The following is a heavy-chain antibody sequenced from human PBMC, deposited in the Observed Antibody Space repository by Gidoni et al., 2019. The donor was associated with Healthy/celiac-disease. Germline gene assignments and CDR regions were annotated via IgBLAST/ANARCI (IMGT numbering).Heavy chain of an antibody. CDR3: ARDHVRGYGMDV. V-gene: IGHV3-11*06. Sequence: QVQLVESGGGLVKPGGSLRLSCAASGFTFSDYYMSWIRQAPGKGLEWVSYISSSSSYTNYADSVKGRFTISRDNAKNSLYLQMNSLRAEDTAVYYCARDHVRGYGMDVWGQGTTVTVSS. CDR1: GFTFSDYY. CDR2: ISSSSSYT. J-gene: IGHJ6*02.